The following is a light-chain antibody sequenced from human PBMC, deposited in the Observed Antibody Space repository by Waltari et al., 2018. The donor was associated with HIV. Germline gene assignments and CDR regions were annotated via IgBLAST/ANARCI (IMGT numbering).Light chain of an antibody. CDR3: SSHAGSKVV. Sequence: QSALTQPPSASGSPGQSVTLSCTGTSSDVGGYNYVSWHQQHPAKAPKLMIYDVIKRPPGVPDPFSGSRSGNTASLTVSGLQPEDEADYYCSSHAGSKVVFGGGTMLTVL. CDR1: SSDVGGYNY. CDR2: DVI. J-gene: IGLJ2*01. V-gene: IGLV2-8*01.